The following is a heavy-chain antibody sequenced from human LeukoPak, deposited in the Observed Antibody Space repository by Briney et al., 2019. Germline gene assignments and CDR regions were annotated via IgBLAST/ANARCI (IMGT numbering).Heavy chain of an antibody. Sequence: GGSLRLSCAASGFTFNSYAMSWVRQAPGEGLGWGSGISVSGGNTHYADSVKGRVTISRDNSKNTLYLQMNSLRAEDTAVYHCAKGWGYCSGGTCYSYYYYGMDVWGQGTTVTVSS. CDR3: AKGWGYCSGGTCYSYYYYGMDV. CDR2: ISVSGGNT. J-gene: IGHJ6*02. D-gene: IGHD2-15*01. V-gene: IGHV3-23*01. CDR1: GFTFNSYA.